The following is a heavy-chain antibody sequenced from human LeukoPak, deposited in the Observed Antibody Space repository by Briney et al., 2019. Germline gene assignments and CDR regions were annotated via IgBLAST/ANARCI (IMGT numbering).Heavy chain of an antibody. Sequence: PSETLSLTCAVYGGSFSGYYWSWIRQPPGKGLEWIGEINHSGSTNYNPSLKSRVTMSVDTSKNQFSLKLSSVTAADTAVYYCARGRGYYQDYWGQGTLVTVSS. V-gene: IGHV4-34*01. CDR3: ARGRGYYQDY. CDR1: GGSFSGYY. J-gene: IGHJ4*02. CDR2: INHSGST. D-gene: IGHD3-22*01.